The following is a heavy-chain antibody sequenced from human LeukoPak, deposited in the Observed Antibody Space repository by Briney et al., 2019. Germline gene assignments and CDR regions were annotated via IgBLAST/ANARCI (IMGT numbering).Heavy chain of an antibody. Sequence: ASVKVSCKVSGYTLTELSMHWVRQAPGKGLEWMGDFDPEDGETIYAQKFQGRVTMTEDTSTDTAYMELSSLRSEDTAVYYCASMVRGVILPFDYWGQGTLVTVSS. CDR1: GYTLTELS. J-gene: IGHJ4*02. D-gene: IGHD3-10*01. CDR3: ASMVRGVILPFDY. V-gene: IGHV1-24*01. CDR2: FDPEDGET.